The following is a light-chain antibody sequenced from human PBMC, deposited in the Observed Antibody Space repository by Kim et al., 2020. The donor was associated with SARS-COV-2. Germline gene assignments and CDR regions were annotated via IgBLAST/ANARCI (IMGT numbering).Light chain of an antibody. V-gene: IGKV1-39*01. CDR1: QTIYNF. Sequence: ASVGDRGSSTCRASQTIYNFLNWYQQKSGKAPKLLIYAASHLQSGVPSRFSGSGSGTDFTLTIDSLQPEDFASYYCQQSFGTPRSFGGGTKVDIK. J-gene: IGKJ4*01. CDR2: AAS. CDR3: QQSFGTPRS.